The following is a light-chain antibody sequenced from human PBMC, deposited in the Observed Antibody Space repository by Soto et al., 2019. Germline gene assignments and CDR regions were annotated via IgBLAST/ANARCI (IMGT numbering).Light chain of an antibody. CDR2: GAS. J-gene: IGKJ1*01. CDR3: QHYGTTPWT. Sequence: TVLTQSPGPLSLSPGERVTLSCRTSQSVCSRCFAWYQQKPGQSPRLLIYGASTRATGIPDRFSGSGSGTDFTLTISRLEPEDFAAYYCQHYGTTPWTFGQGTKVAIK. V-gene: IGKV3-20*01. CDR1: QSVCSRC.